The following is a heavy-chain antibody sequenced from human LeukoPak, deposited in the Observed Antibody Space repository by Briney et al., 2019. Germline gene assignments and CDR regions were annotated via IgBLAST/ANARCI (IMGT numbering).Heavy chain of an antibody. V-gene: IGHV3-23*01. Sequence: GGSLRLSCAASGFXFSTYVINWVRQAPGKGLEWVSTISDSGGSTYYADSVKGRFTISRDNSKSTLYLQMNSLRAEDTAVYYCGRYYVMDVWGQGTSVTVSS. J-gene: IGHJ6*02. CDR2: ISDSGGST. CDR3: GRYYVMDV. CDR1: GFXFSTYV.